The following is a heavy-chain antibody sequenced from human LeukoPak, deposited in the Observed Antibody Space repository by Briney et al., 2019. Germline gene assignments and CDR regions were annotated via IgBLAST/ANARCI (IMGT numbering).Heavy chain of an antibody. CDR3: ARAITGTDRLVDY. V-gene: IGHV5-51*01. J-gene: IGHJ4*02. Sequence: GESLKISCKGSGYSFTSYWIGWVRQMPGKGLERMGIIYPGDSDTRYSPSFQGQVTISADKSISTAYLQWSSLEASDTAMYYCARAITGTDRLVDYWGQGTLVTVSS. D-gene: IGHD1-20*01. CDR2: IYPGDSDT. CDR1: GYSFTSYW.